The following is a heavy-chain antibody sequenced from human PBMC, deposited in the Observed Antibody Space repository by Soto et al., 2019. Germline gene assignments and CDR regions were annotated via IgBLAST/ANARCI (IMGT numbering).Heavy chain of an antibody. V-gene: IGHV4-30-2*01. Sequence: NPSETLSLTCAVSGGSISSGGYSWSWIRQPPGKGLEWIGYMYHSGSTYYNPSLKSRVTISIDRSKNQFSLKLSSVTAADTAVYYCARVTAYWGQGILVTVSS. CDR3: ARVTAY. CDR2: MYHSGST. CDR1: GGSISSGGYS. D-gene: IGHD5-18*01. J-gene: IGHJ4*02.